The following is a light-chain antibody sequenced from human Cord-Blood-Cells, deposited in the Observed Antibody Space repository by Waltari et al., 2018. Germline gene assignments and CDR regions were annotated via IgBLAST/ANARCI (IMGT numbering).Light chain of an antibody. CDR2: LGS. V-gene: IGKV2-28*01. CDR1: QSRPHSNGHNY. J-gene: IGKJ1*01. CDR3: MQSLQTPRT. Sequence: DIGKTKSPLSVPVCPGEQTSIPCRSSQSRPHSNGHNYLDWDLQKTGQSPQFLIYLGSNRASGVPDRFSVSGSGTDFTLKISRLEAEDVGVYYCMQSLQTPRTVGQGTKVEI.